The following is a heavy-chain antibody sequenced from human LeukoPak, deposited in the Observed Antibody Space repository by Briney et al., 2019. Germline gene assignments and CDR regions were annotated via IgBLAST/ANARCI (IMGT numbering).Heavy chain of an antibody. V-gene: IGHV3-30*04. CDR2: ISHDGSNR. Sequence: PGRSLRLSCAASGFTFSSYAMHWVRQAPGRGLGWVAVISHDGSNRFYADSVEGRFTISRDNSKNTLYLQMNSPRAEDTAVYYCARVHGDYGRFEYWGQGTLVTVSS. CDR3: ARVHGDYGRFEY. D-gene: IGHD4-17*01. CDR1: GFTFSSYA. J-gene: IGHJ4*02.